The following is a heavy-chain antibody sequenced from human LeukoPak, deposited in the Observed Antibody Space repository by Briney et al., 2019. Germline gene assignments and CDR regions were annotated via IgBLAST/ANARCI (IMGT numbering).Heavy chain of an antibody. CDR2: INHSGST. CDR1: GGSFSGYY. Sequence: SETLSLTCAVYGGSFSGYYWSWIRQPPGKGLEWIGEINHSGSTNYNPSLKGRVTISVDTSKNQFSLKLSSVTAADTAVYYCATSPGGVAFTYWGQGTLVTVSS. J-gene: IGHJ4*02. V-gene: IGHV4-34*01. D-gene: IGHD4-23*01. CDR3: ATSPGGVAFTY.